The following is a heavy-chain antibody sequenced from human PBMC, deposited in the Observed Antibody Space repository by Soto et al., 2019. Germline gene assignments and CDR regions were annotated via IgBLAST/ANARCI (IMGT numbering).Heavy chain of an antibody. V-gene: IGHV1-24*01. D-gene: IGHD3-22*01. CDR3: ATGGSSGYYYWDAFDI. CDR1: GYTLTELS. CDR2: FDPEDGET. J-gene: IGHJ3*02. Sequence: GASVKVSCKVSGYTLTELSMHCVRQAPGKGLEWMGGFDPEDGETIYAQKFQGRVTMTEDTSTDTAYMELSSLRSEDTAVYYCATGGSSGYYYWDAFDIWDQGTMVTVSS.